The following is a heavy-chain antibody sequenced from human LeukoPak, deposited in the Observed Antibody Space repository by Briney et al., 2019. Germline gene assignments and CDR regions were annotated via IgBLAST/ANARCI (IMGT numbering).Heavy chain of an antibody. J-gene: IGHJ5*02. D-gene: IGHD6-13*01. V-gene: IGHV3-11*01. CDR3: ARDLGSRSSWYAWFDP. CDR2: ISSSGSTI. Sequence: GGSLSLSCSASGFTLSDYYMSWIRPAPGKGREGVAYISSSGSTIYYADSVKGRSTISRDHANNSLYLQMTSLRAEDTAVYYCARDLGSRSSWYAWFDPWGQGTPVTVSS. CDR1: GFTLSDYY.